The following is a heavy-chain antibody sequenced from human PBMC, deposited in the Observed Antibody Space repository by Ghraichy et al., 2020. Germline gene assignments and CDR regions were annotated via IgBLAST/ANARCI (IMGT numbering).Heavy chain of an antibody. CDR2: RSTDEKTK. CDR3: AKGEEDSSDY. D-gene: IGHD3-16*01. J-gene: IGHJ4*02. Sequence: GGSLRLSCAASGFTFSRYGMHWVRQAPGKGLEWVALRSTDEKTKYYADSVKGRFTVSRDDSKNTLFLQMNNLSPEDTGMYYCAKGEEDSSDYWGQGTLVIVSS. V-gene: IGHV3-30*18. CDR1: GFTFSRYG.